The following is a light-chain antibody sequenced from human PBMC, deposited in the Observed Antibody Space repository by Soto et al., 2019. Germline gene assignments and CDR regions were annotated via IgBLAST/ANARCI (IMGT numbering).Light chain of an antibody. CDR1: QGISNY. Sequence: DIQMTQSPPSLSASVGDTVTITCRASQGISNYLAWYQQKPGKAPNLLIYAASTLQSGVPSLFSGSGSGTDFTLTSTLLPHEDVATYYCQKYDIAPRTFGGGTKVEIK. CDR3: QKYDIAPRT. V-gene: IGKV1-27*01. J-gene: IGKJ4*02. CDR2: AAS.